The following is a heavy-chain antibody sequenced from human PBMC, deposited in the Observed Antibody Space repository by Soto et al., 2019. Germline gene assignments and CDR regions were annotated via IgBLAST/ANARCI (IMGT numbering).Heavy chain of an antibody. J-gene: IGHJ3*02. CDR1: GGSISSGGYY. V-gene: IGHV4-31*03. CDR2: IYYSGST. CDR3: ARESILGFGELHHDAFDI. D-gene: IGHD3-10*01. Sequence: QVQLQESGPGLVKPSQTLSLTCTVSGGSISSGGYYWSWIRQHPGKGLEWIGYIYYSGSTYYNPSLKSRVTISVDTTKNQFSLKLSSVTAADTAVYYCARESILGFGELHHDAFDIWGQGTMVTVSS.